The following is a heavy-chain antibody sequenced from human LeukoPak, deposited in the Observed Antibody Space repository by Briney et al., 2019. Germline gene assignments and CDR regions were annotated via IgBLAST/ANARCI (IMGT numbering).Heavy chain of an antibody. CDR2: INPDGSAT. CDR3: MSGAGY. V-gene: IGHV3-7*01. CDR1: GFTFSGEW. D-gene: IGHD3-16*01. J-gene: IGHJ4*02. Sequence: GGSLRLSCAVSGFTFSGEWMNWIRQAPGKGPEWLANINPDGSATFYVDSMKGRFTISRDNARNAAYLQMSSLRVEDTAIYHCMSGAGYWGLGTLVTVSS.